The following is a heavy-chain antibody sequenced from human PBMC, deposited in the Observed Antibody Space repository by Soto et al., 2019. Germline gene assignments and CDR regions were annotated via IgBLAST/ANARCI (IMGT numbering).Heavy chain of an antibody. J-gene: IGHJ4*02. CDR2: INHSGST. CDR1: GGSFSGYY. V-gene: IGHV4-34*01. Sequence: PSETLSLTCAVYGGSFSGYYWSWIRQPPGKGLEWIGEINHSGSTNYNPSLKSRVTISVDTSKNQFSLKLSSVTAADTAVYYCARVTILYYFDYWGQGTLVTVSS. CDR3: ARVTILYYFDY. D-gene: IGHD3-3*01.